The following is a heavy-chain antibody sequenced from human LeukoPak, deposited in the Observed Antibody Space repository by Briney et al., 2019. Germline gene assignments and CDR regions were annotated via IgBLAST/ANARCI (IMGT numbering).Heavy chain of an antibody. CDR1: GRSISSYY. CDR3: AGSGGYYYYMDV. V-gene: IGHV4-59*03. J-gene: IGHJ6*03. D-gene: IGHD3-3*01. Sequence: SETLSLTCTVSGRSISSYYWSWIRQPPGKGLEWIGYIYYSGSTNYNPSLKSRVTISVDTSKNQFSLKLSSVTAADTAVYYCAGSGGYYYYMDVWGKGTTVTVSS. CDR2: IYYSGST.